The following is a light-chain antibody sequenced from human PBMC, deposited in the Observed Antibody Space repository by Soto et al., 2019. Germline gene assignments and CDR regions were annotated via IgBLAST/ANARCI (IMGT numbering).Light chain of an antibody. CDR3: QHIYSTPPT. CDR2: AAS. Sequence: DIQMTQSPSSLSASVGDRVTITCRASQTVNTYLNWYQQRPGKAPKLLISAASSLKSGVPSRFSGSGSGTDFTLTISSLQPEDSATYYCQHIYSTPPTLGPGTNVDIK. CDR1: QTVNTY. V-gene: IGKV1-39*01. J-gene: IGKJ3*01.